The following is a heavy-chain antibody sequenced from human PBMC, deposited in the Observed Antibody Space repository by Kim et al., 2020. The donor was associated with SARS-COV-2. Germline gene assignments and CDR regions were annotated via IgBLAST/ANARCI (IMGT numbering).Heavy chain of an antibody. V-gene: IGHV1-18*01. D-gene: IGHD6-13*01. CDR2: ISAYNGNT. J-gene: IGHJ4*02. CDR3: ASGKTSKGYSSSWYSFDY. CDR1: GYTFTSYG. Sequence: ASVKVSCKASGYTFTSYGISWVRQAPGQGLEWMGWISAYNGNTNYAQKLQGRVTMTTDTSTSTAYMELRSLRSDDTAVYYCASGKTSKGYSSSWYSFDYWGQGTLVTVSS.